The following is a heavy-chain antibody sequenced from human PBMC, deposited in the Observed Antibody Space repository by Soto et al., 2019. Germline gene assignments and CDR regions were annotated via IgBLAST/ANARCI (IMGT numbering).Heavy chain of an antibody. D-gene: IGHD6-25*01. V-gene: IGHV3-30*14. CDR2: ISFDGNNK. Sequence: VGSLRLSCSASGFTFSNYAIHWVRQAPGQGLEWVAVISFDGNNKYYTESVKGRLTISRENSKNKVYIQLNSLGDEDTAIYQCGREDGYCVRYFLYGLDVWGQGTT. CDR3: GREDGYCVRYFLYGLDV. J-gene: IGHJ6*02. CDR1: GFTFSNYA.